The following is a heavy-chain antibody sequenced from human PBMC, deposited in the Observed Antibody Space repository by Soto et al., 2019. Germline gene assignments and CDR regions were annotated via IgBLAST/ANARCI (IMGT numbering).Heavy chain of an antibody. D-gene: IGHD3-3*01. CDR2: IWYDGSNK. CDR3: ARGLRFLEWLLSDHSYYYYYGMDV. CDR1: GFTFSSYG. V-gene: IGHV3-33*01. Sequence: QVQLVESGGGVVQPGRSLRLSCAASGFTFSSYGMHWVRQAPGKGLEWVAVIWYDGSNKYYADSVKGRFTISRDNSKNTLYLQMNSLRAEDTAVYYCARGLRFLEWLLSDHSYYYYYGMDVWGQGTTVTVSS. J-gene: IGHJ6*02.